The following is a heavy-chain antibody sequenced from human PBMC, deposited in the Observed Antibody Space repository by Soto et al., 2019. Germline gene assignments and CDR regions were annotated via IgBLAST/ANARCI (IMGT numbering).Heavy chain of an antibody. CDR2: IYPDDSDT. CDR3: ARQWELLGSNAFDI. D-gene: IGHD1-26*01. V-gene: IGHV5-51*01. CDR1: GYSFSTYW. Sequence: GESLKISCQGSGYSFSTYWIAWVRQMPGKVLEWMGIIYPDDSDTRYSPSFQGQVTISADKSISTAYLQWSSLKASDTAMYYCARQWELLGSNAFDIWGQGTMVTVSS. J-gene: IGHJ3*02.